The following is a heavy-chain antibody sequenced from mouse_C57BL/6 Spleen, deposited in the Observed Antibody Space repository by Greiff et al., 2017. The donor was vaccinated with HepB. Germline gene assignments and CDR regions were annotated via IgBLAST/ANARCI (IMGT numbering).Heavy chain of an antibody. J-gene: IGHJ2*01. CDR2: IRNKANGYTT. V-gene: IGHV7-3*01. CDR1: GFTFTDYY. D-gene: IGHD1-1*02. Sequence: DVHLVESGGGLVQPGGSLSLSCAASGFTFTDYYMSWVRQPPGKALEWLGFIRNKANGYTTEYSASVKGRFTISRDNSQSILYLQMNALRAEDSATYYCASYIGYGGYFDYWGQGTTLTVSS. CDR3: ASYIGYGGYFDY.